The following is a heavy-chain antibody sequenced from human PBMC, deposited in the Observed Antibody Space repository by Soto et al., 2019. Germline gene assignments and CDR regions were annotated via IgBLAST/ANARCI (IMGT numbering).Heavy chain of an antibody. CDR3: ARSVAKYYYDGMDV. CDR1: GGTFSSYA. Sequence: QVQLVQSGAEVKKPGSSVKVSCKASGGTFSSYAISWVRQAPGQGLEWMGGIIPIFGTANYAQKFQGRVTITADESTSRAYMELSGLRSEDTAVYYCARSVAKYYYDGMDVWGQGPTVTVSS. D-gene: IGHD5-12*01. V-gene: IGHV1-69*12. CDR2: IIPIFGTA. J-gene: IGHJ6*02.